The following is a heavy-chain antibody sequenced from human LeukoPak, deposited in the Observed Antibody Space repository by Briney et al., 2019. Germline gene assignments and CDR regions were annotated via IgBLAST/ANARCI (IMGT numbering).Heavy chain of an antibody. CDR1: GGSFSGYY. CDR2: INHSGST. CDR3: ARRGNSSGSKWFDP. D-gene: IGHD6-19*01. J-gene: IGHJ5*02. V-gene: IGHV4-34*01. Sequence: SETLSLTCAVYGGSFSGYYWSWIRQPPGKGLEWIGEINHSGSTNYNPSLKSRVTISVDTSKNQFSLKLSSVTAADTAVYYCARRGNSSGSKWFDPWGQGTLVTVSS.